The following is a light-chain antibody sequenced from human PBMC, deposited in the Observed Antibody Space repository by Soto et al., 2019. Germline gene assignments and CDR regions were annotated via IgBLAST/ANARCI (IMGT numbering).Light chain of an antibody. CDR2: GNG. J-gene: IGLJ1*01. Sequence: QSVLTQPPSVSGAPGQRVTISCSGTSSSIGAGYEVHWYHQLPGTAPKLVVSGNGNRPSGVPDRLSASKSGTSASLAITGLQAEDEGHYYCQSYEGSLSGYVFGTGTKVTVL. CDR3: QSYEGSLSGYV. CDR1: SSSIGAGYE. V-gene: IGLV1-40*01.